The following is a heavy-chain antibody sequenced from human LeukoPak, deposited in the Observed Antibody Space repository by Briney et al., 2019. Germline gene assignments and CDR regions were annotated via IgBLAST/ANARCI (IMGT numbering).Heavy chain of an antibody. Sequence: SQTLSLTCAVSGGSISSGGYSWSWVRQPPGEGLEWVGYIYHSGSTYYNPSLQSRVTISLDRSKNQFSLKLSSMTAADTAVYYCAGLGVMVLVYQFEYWGRGTSVTVSS. CDR1: GGSISSGGYS. CDR2: IYHSGST. D-gene: IGHD2-8*01. CDR3: AGLGVMVLVYQFEY. J-gene: IGHJ4*02. V-gene: IGHV4-30-2*01.